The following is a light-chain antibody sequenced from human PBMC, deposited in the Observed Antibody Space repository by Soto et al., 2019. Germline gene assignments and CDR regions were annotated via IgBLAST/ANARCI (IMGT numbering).Light chain of an antibody. Sequence: SALTQPPSASGSPGQSVTISCTGTSSDVGGYNYVSWYQQHQGKAPKLMIYEVTKRPSGVPDRFSGSKSGNTASLTVSGLLAEDEADYYCSSHAGINNVVFGGGTKLTVL. J-gene: IGLJ3*02. CDR3: SSHAGINNVV. V-gene: IGLV2-8*01. CDR2: EVT. CDR1: SSDVGGYNY.